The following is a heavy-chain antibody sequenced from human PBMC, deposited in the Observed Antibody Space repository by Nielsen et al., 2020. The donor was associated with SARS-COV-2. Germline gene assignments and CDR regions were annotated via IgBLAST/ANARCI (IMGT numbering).Heavy chain of an antibody. Sequence: GESLKISCVASGFTFRNYWMTWVRQAPGKGLEWVASIKEDGSKTYYVDSVKGRFTISRDNAKNSLYLQMNRLRAEDTAVYFCASDGRSFEYWGQGTPVSVSS. CDR1: GFTFRNYW. CDR3: ASDGRSFEY. V-gene: IGHV3-7*05. CDR2: IKEDGSKT. J-gene: IGHJ4*02.